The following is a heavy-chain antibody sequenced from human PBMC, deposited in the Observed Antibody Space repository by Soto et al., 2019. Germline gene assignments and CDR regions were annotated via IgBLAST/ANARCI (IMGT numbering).Heavy chain of an antibody. CDR3: ARATRYCTNGVCYTYWYFDL. CDR1: GGSISSGDYY. D-gene: IGHD2-8*01. V-gene: IGHV4-30-4*01. CDR2: IYYSGST. Sequence: PSETLSLTCTVSGGSISSGDYYWSWIRQPPGKGLEWIGYIYYSGSTYYNPSLKSRVTISVDTSKNQFSLKLSSVTAADTAVYYCARATRYCTNGVCYTYWYFDLWGRGTLVTVSS. J-gene: IGHJ2*01.